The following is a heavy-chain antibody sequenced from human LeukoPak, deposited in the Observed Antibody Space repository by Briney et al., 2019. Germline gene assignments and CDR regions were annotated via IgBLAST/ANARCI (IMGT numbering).Heavy chain of an antibody. CDR3: ARYYGYCSSTSCYGPYYYYYGMDV. CDR2: ISSSGSTI. D-gene: IGHD2-2*01. Sequence: GGSLRLSCAASGFTFSDYYMSWIRQAPGKGLEWVSYISSSGSTIYYADSVKGRFTISRDNAKNSLYLQMNSLRAEDTAVYYCARYYGYCSSTSCYGPYYYYYGMDVWGQGTTVTVSS. CDR1: GFTFSDYY. V-gene: IGHV3-11*01. J-gene: IGHJ6*02.